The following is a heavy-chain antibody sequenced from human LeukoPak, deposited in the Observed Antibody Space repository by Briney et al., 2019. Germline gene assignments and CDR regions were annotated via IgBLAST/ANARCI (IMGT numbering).Heavy chain of an antibody. CDR3: AREVDYYDSSGFARRAFDI. J-gene: IGHJ3*02. CDR1: GAPFSNYY. V-gene: IGHV4-59*01. CDR2: IYYSGST. Sequence: SETLSLTCTVSGAPFSNYYWSWIRQPPGKGLEWIGYIYYSGSTNYNPSLKSRVTISVDTSKNQFSLKLSSVTAADTAVYYCAREVDYYDSSGFARRAFDIWGQGTMVTVSS. D-gene: IGHD3-22*01.